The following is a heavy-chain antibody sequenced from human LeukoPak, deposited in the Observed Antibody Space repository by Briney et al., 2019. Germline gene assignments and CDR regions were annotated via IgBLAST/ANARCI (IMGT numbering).Heavy chain of an antibody. J-gene: IGHJ4*02. CDR2: ISSGGGTT. Sequence: GGSLRLSCAASGFTFSSYSMNWVRQAPGKGLEWVSAISSGGGTTYYANFADSVKGRFTISRDNSKNTLYLQMNSLRAEDTAVYYCAKFYDILTGYFDYWGQGTLITVSS. CDR3: AKFYDILTGYFDY. D-gene: IGHD3-9*01. V-gene: IGHV3-23*01. CDR1: GFTFSSYS.